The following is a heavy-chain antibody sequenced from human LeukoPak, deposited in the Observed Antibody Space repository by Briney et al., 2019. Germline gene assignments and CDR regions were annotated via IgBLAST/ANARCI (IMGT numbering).Heavy chain of an antibody. D-gene: IGHD2-2*01. Sequence: NPSQTLSLTCTVSGCSISSGGYYWSWIRQHPGKGLEWIGYIYYSGSTYYNPSLKSRVTISVDTSKNQFSLKLSSVTAADTAVYYCARKDIVVVPAAQKGDWFDPWGQGTLVTVSS. CDR3: ARKDIVVVPAAQKGDWFDP. CDR2: IYYSGST. CDR1: GCSISSGGYY. J-gene: IGHJ5*02. V-gene: IGHV4-31*03.